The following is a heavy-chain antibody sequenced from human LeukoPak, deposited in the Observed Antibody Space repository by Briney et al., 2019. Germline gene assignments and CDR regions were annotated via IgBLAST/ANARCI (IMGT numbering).Heavy chain of an antibody. Sequence: PSETLSLTCAVSGYSISSGYYWGWIRQPPGKGLEWIGIINHSGSTYYNWSLKSRITISVDTSKSQFSLKLSSVTAADTAVYYCAKARGCTSCQNWFDPWGQGTLVTVSS. CDR2: INHSGST. D-gene: IGHD2-2*01. J-gene: IGHJ5*02. V-gene: IGHV4-38-2*01. CDR1: GYSISSGYY. CDR3: AKARGCTSCQNWFDP.